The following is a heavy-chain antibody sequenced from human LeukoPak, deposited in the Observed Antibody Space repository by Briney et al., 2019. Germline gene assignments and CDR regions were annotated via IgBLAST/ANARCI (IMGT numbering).Heavy chain of an antibody. J-gene: IGHJ5*02. CDR2: MNLITGNT. CDR3: VRDGEGVAISVNYWFDP. V-gene: IGHV1-8*01. D-gene: IGHD3-10*01. Sequence: ASVKVSCRASGFIFTNYDINWVRQAAGQGLEWMGWMNLITGNTGYARQFQGRVTMTRDTSTSTAYMELTSLRSEDTAVYYCVRDGEGVAISVNYWFDPWGQGTLVTVSS. CDR1: GFIFTNYD.